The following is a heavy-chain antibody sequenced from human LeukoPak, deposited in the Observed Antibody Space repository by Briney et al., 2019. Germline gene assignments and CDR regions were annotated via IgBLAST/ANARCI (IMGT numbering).Heavy chain of an antibody. CDR1: GYSISSGYY. J-gene: IGHJ5*02. Sequence: PSETLSLTCAVSGYSISSGYYWGWIRQPPGKGLEWIGSIYHSGSTYYNPSLKSRVTISVDTSKNQFSLKLSSVTAADTAVYYCARLGTVVVPAAINWFDPWGQGTLVTVSS. CDR2: IYHSGST. D-gene: IGHD2-2*01. CDR3: ARLGTVVVPAAINWFDP. V-gene: IGHV4-38-2*01.